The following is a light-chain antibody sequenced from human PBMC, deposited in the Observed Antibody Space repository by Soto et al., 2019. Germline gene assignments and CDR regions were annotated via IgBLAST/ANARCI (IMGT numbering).Light chain of an antibody. CDR2: GAS. Sequence: EIVMTQSPATLSVSTGERATLSSRASQSVSSNLAWYQQKPGQTPRLLIYGASTTATGFPVRFSGSGSGTEFTLTISSLQSEYFAVYYCQQYNDWPRTFGQGTKLEIK. CDR3: QQYNDWPRT. J-gene: IGKJ2*02. CDR1: QSVSSN. V-gene: IGKV3-15*01.